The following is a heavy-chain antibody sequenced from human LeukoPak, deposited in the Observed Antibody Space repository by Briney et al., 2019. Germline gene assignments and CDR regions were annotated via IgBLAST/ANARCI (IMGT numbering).Heavy chain of an antibody. J-gene: IGHJ4*02. CDR3: AKGRYNFDSSGYFHY. CDR1: GFTFSSYA. CDR2: ISASGSSA. Sequence: GGSLRLSCAASGFTFSSYAMSCVRQAPGKGLECVAAISASGSSAYYADSVKGRFTISRDNTKNKLYLQMNSLRAEDTAVYYCAKGRYNFDSSGYFHYWGQGTLVTVSS. V-gene: IGHV3-23*01. D-gene: IGHD3-22*01.